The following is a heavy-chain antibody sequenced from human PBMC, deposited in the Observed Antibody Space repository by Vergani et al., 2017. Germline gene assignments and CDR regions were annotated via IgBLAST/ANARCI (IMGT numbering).Heavy chain of an antibody. J-gene: IGHJ6*03. V-gene: IGHV1-8*01. CDR2: MNPNSGNT. CDR1: GYTFSSYD. Sequence: QVQLVQSGAEVKKPGASVKVSCKASGYTFSSYDINWVRQATGQGLEWMGWMNPNSGNTGYAQKFQGRVTMTRNTSIRTAYMELSSLRSEDTAVYYCARDRVGSSWYGSAYYIDVWGKGTTVTVSS. D-gene: IGHD6-13*01. CDR3: ARDRVGSSWYGSAYYIDV.